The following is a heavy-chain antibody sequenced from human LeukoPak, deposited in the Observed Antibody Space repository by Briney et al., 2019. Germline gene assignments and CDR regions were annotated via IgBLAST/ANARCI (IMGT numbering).Heavy chain of an antibody. V-gene: IGHV4-38-2*02. CDR1: GDSITSTYY. D-gene: IGHD6-13*01. CDR3: ARGGYSSSWYNWFDP. Sequence: SETLSLTCNVSGDSITSTYYWGWIRQPPGKGLEWIGSISHSGNTYYNPSLKSRVTISVDTSKNQFSLKLSSVTAADTAVYYCARGGYSSSWYNWFDPWGQGTLVTVSS. CDR2: ISHSGNT. J-gene: IGHJ5*02.